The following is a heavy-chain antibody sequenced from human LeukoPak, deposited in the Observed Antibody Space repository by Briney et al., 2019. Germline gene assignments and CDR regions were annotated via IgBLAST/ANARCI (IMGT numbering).Heavy chain of an antibody. CDR2: ISYDGSNK. CDR1: GFTFSSYG. Sequence: GGSLRLSCAASGFTFSSYGMHWVRQAPGKGLEWVAVISYDGSNKYYADSVKGRFTLSRDNSKNTLYLQMNSLRAEDTAVYYCAKDLERHIVVVTASAVDYWGQGTLVTVSS. D-gene: IGHD2-21*02. J-gene: IGHJ4*02. V-gene: IGHV3-30*18. CDR3: AKDLERHIVVVTASAVDY.